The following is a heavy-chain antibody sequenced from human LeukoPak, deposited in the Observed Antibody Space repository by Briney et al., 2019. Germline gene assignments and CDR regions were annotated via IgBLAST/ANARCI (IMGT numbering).Heavy chain of an antibody. CDR2: INPNNDGT. J-gene: IGHJ4*02. CDR1: GYTFTGYF. V-gene: IGHV1-2*02. Sequence: ASVKVSCKASGYTFTGYFVHWVRQAPGQGLEWMGWINPNNDGTTYAQNFQGRVTMTRDTSISTAYMELSRLRSDDTAVYYCARDVTRRDYYDSSGYYQYFDYWGQGTLVTVSS. D-gene: IGHD3-22*01. CDR3: ARDVTRRDYYDSSGYYQYFDY.